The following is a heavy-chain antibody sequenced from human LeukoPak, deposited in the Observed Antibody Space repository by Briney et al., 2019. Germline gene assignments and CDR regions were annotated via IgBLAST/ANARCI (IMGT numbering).Heavy chain of an antibody. CDR1: GFTFSSYG. J-gene: IGHJ6*02. D-gene: IGHD1-26*01. CDR3: AREVGSTEYYYYGMDV. CDR2: ISGAGGST. V-gene: IGHV3-21*01. Sequence: GGSLRLSCAASGFTFSSYGMSWVRLAPGKGLEWVASISGAGGSTYHADSVKGRFTISRDNAKNSLYLQMNSLRAEDTAVYYCAREVGSTEYYYYGMDVWGQGTTVTVSS.